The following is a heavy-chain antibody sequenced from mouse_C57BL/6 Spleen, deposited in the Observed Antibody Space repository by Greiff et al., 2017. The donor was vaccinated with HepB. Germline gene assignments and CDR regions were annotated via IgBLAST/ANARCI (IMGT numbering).Heavy chain of an antibody. CDR3: TRGGALSYYFDY. CDR2: IDPETGGT. Sequence: QVQLQQSGAELVRPGASVTLSCKASGYTFTDYEMHWVKQTPVHGLEWIGAIDPETGGTAYNQKFKGKAILTADKSSSTAYMELRSLTSEDSAVYYCTRGGALSYYFDYWGQGTTLTVSS. J-gene: IGHJ2*01. D-gene: IGHD3-1*01. CDR1: GYTFTDYE. V-gene: IGHV1-15*01.